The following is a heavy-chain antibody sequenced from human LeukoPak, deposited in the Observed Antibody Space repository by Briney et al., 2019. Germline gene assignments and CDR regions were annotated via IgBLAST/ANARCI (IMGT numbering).Heavy chain of an antibody. J-gene: IGHJ5*02. CDR2: INHSGST. CDR1: GGSFSGYY. D-gene: IGHD2-2*01. CDR3: ARGRARYCGSTSCYRWFDP. V-gene: IGHV4-34*01. Sequence: SETLSLTCAVYGGSFSGYYWSWIRQPPGKGLEWIGEINHSGSTNYNPSLKSRVTISVDTSKNQFSLKLSSVTAADTAVYYCARGRARYCGSTSCYRWFDPWGQGTLVTVSS.